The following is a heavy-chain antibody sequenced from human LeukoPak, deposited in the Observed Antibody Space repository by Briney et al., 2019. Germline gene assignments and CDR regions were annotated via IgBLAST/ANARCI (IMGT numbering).Heavy chain of an antibody. CDR2: IIPIFGTA. CDR3: ARSPLGASSGLNWFDP. J-gene: IGHJ5*02. CDR1: GGTFSSYA. V-gene: IGHV1-69*05. D-gene: IGHD3-22*01. Sequence: SVKVSCKASGGTFSSYAISWVRQAPGQGLEWMGRIIPIFGTANYAQKFQGRVTITTEESTSTAYMELSDLRSEDTAVYYCARSPLGASSGLNWFDPWGQGTLVTVSS.